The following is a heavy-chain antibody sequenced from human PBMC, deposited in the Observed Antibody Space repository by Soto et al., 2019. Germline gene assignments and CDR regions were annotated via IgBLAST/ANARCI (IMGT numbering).Heavy chain of an antibody. V-gene: IGHV3-48*03. D-gene: IGHD6-13*01. CDR3: ARDRAAGGY. J-gene: IGHJ4*02. Sequence: EVQLVESGGGLVQPGGSLRLSCAASGFPFSNYEMNWVRQAPGKGLVWVAYISSGGSTVHYADSVRGRFTVSRDNARNSLYLQMNTLRVEDTALYYCARDRAAGGYWGQGTLVTVSS. CDR2: ISSGGSTV. CDR1: GFPFSNYE.